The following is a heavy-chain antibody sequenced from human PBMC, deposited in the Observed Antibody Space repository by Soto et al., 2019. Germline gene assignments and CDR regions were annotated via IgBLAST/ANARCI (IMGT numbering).Heavy chain of an antibody. Sequence: EVQLVESGGGLVQPGESLTLSCAASGFTFRNHWMHWVRQAPGKGLVWVSQINSDGSITNYADSVRGRFTISRDNAKNTLYLQMNSLRSEDTAVYYCARLLYYDLLTGQDYWGQGTLVTVSS. CDR2: INSDGSIT. CDR1: GFTFRNHW. J-gene: IGHJ4*02. CDR3: ARLLYYDLLTGQDY. D-gene: IGHD3-9*01. V-gene: IGHV3-74*01.